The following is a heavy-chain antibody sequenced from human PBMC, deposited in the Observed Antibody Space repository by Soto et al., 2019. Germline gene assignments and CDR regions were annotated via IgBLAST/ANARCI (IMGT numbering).Heavy chain of an antibody. V-gene: IGHV4-30-4*01. J-gene: IGHJ6*02. CDR2: ISYSGST. CDR3: ATEVHNYYGMDV. Sequence: QLQLQESGPGLVKPSQTLSITCTICGASMSSDDYYRSWFRHTPGKGQEWIGYISYSGSTYYNTSLKSRITISVDTTKTQFSLILSFVTGADTAVFYCATEVHNYYGMDVWGQGNTVTVPS. CDR1: GASMSSDDYY.